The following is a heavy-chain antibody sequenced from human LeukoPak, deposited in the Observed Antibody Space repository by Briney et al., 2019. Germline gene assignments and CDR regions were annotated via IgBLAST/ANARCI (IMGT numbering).Heavy chain of an antibody. Sequence: GGSLRLSCAASGFTFSTYAMNWVRQAPGKGLEWVSGISGSGTSTYYADSVKGRFTISRDNSKNTLYLQMNSLRAEDTAVYYCARDAAAAGEAYFDYWGQGTLVTVSS. D-gene: IGHD6-13*01. CDR2: ISGSGTST. V-gene: IGHV3-23*01. J-gene: IGHJ4*02. CDR1: GFTFSTYA. CDR3: ARDAAAAGEAYFDY.